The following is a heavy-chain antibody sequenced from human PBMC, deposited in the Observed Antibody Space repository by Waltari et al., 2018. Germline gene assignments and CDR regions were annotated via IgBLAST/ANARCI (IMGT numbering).Heavy chain of an antibody. J-gene: IGHJ4*02. CDR2: INHSGST. CDR1: GGSFSGYY. D-gene: IGHD3-10*01. Sequence: QVQLQQWGAGLLKPSETLSLTCAVYGGSFSGYYWSWIRQPPGKGLEWIGEINHSGSTNYSPSLRSGVTRSGDTSKNQFSLKLSSVTAADTAVYYCARGTGYYGPTDYFDYWGQGTLVTVSS. V-gene: IGHV4-34*01. CDR3: ARGTGYYGPTDYFDY.